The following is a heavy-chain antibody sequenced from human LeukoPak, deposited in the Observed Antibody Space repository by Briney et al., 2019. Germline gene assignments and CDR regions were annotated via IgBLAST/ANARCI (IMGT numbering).Heavy chain of an antibody. CDR2: IYHSGST. Sequence: PSETLSLTCAVSGYSISSGYYWGWIRQPPGKGLEWIGSIYHSGSTYYNPSLKSRVTISVDTSKNQFSLKLNSVTAADTAVYYCARGIGSSSSNWFDPWGQGTLVTVSS. CDR3: ARGIGSSSSNWFDP. D-gene: IGHD6-13*01. J-gene: IGHJ5*02. V-gene: IGHV4-38-2*01. CDR1: GYSISSGYY.